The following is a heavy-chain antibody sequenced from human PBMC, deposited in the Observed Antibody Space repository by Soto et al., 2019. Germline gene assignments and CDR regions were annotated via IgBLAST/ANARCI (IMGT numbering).Heavy chain of an antibody. J-gene: IGHJ6*03. CDR3: AREVGFPSGYKDYYYYYMDV. D-gene: IGHD3-22*01. CDR2: IIPIVGIP. CDR1: GDTFSSFT. V-gene: IGHV1-69*02. Sequence: QVQLVQSGAEVKKPGSSVKVSCKASGDTFSSFTISWVRQAPGQGLEWMGRIIPIVGIPDYAQKFQGRVTITADKSTSTAYMELSSLRSEDTAVYFYAREVGFPSGYKDYYYYYMDVWGKGSAVTLSS.